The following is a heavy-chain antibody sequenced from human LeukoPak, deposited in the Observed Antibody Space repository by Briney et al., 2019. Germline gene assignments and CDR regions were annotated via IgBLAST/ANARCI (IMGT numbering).Heavy chain of an antibody. J-gene: IGHJ4*02. V-gene: IGHV3-53*01. CDR2: IYSGGST. CDR3: ARTDYYDSSGSFGY. D-gene: IGHD3-22*01. Sequence: GGSLRLSCAASGFTFSGYAMSWVRQAPGKGLEWVSVIYSGGSTYYADSVKGRFTISRDNSKNTLYLQMNSLRAEDTAVYYCARTDYYDSSGSFGYWGQGTLVTVSS. CDR1: GFTFSGYA.